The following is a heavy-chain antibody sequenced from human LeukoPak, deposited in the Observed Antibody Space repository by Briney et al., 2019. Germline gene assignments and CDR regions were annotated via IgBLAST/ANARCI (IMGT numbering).Heavy chain of an antibody. CDR1: GYTLTELS. D-gene: IGHD3-9*01. CDR3: ATPRLTGYPYYYYGMDV. Sequence: GASVKVSCKVSGYTLTELSMHWVRQAPGKGLEWMGGFDPEDGETIYAQKFRGRVTMTEDTSTDTAYMELSSLRSEDTAVYYCATPRLTGYPYYYYGMDVWGQGTTVTVSS. V-gene: IGHV1-24*01. CDR2: FDPEDGET. J-gene: IGHJ6*02.